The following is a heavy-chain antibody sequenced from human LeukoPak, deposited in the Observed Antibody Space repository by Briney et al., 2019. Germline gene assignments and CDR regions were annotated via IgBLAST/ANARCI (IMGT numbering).Heavy chain of an antibody. CDR1: GFTFSSYA. CDR3: ASPINSSGWLSDAFDI. J-gene: IGHJ3*02. V-gene: IGHV3-30-3*01. CDR2: ISYDGSNK. D-gene: IGHD6-19*01. Sequence: GGSLRLSCAASGFTFSSYAMHWVRQAPGKGLEWVAVISYDGSNKYYADSVKGRFTISRDNSKNTLYLQMNSLRAEDTAVYYSASPINSSGWLSDAFDIWGQGTMVTVSS.